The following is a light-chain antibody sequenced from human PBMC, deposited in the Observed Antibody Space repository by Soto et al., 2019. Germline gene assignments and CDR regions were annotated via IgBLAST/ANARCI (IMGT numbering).Light chain of an antibody. CDR3: QHYRRNTWS. J-gene: IGKJ1*01. V-gene: IGKV1-5*01. Sequence: DIQMTQSLSTLSASVGGRVTITCRASQSVGTWVAWYQQKPGKAPKLLIYGASNLESGVPSRFSGSGSGTEFTLTITTLQPDDFATYFCQHYRRNTWSFGPGTKVDIK. CDR1: QSVGTW. CDR2: GAS.